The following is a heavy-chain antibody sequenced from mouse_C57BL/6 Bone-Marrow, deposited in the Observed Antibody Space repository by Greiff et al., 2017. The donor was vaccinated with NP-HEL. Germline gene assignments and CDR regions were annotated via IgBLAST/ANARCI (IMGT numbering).Heavy chain of an antibody. D-gene: IGHD1-1*01. J-gene: IGHJ3*01. V-gene: IGHV5-12*01. CDR1: GFTFSDYY. Sequence: EVKVEESGGGLVQPGGSLKLSCAASGFTFSDYYMYWVRQTPEKRLEWVAYISNGGGSTYYPDTVKGRFTISRDNAKNTLYLQMSRLKSEDTAMYYCARHIYYYGSSAWFAYWGQGTLVTVSA. CDR2: ISNGGGST. CDR3: ARHIYYYGSSAWFAY.